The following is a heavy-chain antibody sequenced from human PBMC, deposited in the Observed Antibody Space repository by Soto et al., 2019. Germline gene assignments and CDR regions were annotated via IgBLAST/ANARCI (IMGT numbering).Heavy chain of an antibody. CDR1: GFTFSSYW. CDR3: ASLVAARPFYYYGMDV. J-gene: IGHJ6*02. CDR2: INSDGSST. V-gene: IGHV3-74*01. D-gene: IGHD6-6*01. Sequence: GGSLTLSCAASGFTFSSYWMHWVRQAPGKGLVWVSRINSDGSSTSYADSVKGRFTISRDNAKNTLYLQMNSLRAEDTAVYYCASLVAARPFYYYGMDVWGQGTTVTVSS.